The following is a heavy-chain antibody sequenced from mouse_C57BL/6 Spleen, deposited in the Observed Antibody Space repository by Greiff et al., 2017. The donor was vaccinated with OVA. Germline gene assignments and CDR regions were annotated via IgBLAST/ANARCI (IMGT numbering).Heavy chain of an antibody. Sequence: QVQLQQPGAELVKPGASVKMSCKASGYTFTSYWITWVKQRPGQGLEWIGDIYPGSGSTNYNEKFKSKATLTVDTSSITAYMQLSSLTSEDSAVYYCATDDPVGTYFDYWGQGTTLTVSS. CDR3: ATDDPVGTYFDY. J-gene: IGHJ2*01. D-gene: IGHD2-3*01. V-gene: IGHV1-55*01. CDR1: GYTFTSYW. CDR2: IYPGSGST.